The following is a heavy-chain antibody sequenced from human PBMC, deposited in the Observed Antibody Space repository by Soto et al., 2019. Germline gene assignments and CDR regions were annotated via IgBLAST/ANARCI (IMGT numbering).Heavy chain of an antibody. CDR3: ARVVFNGWAYGMDV. V-gene: IGHV1-18*01. D-gene: IGHD6-19*01. J-gene: IGHJ6*02. CDR1: GYSFTNYG. Sequence: ASVKVSCKASGYSFTNYGISWVRQAPGQGLEWMGWNSTYNDNTYYAQNFQGRVTMTTDTSTTTAYMELRSLRSDDTAVYYCARVVFNGWAYGMDVWGQGTTVTVSS. CDR2: NSTYNDNT.